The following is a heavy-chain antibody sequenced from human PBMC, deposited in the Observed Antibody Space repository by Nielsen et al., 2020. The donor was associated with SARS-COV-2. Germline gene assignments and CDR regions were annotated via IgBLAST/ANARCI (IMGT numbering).Heavy chain of an antibody. Sequence: GGSLRLSCAASGFTFSHYEMHWVRQAPGKGLDWVSYISTSGSAIYYADSVKGRFTISRDNARDSLYLQMNNLRAEDTAIYYCLQGGASWGQGTLVTVSS. CDR1: GFTFSHYE. CDR3: LQGGAS. J-gene: IGHJ5*02. V-gene: IGHV3-48*03. CDR2: ISTSGSAI. D-gene: IGHD1-1*01.